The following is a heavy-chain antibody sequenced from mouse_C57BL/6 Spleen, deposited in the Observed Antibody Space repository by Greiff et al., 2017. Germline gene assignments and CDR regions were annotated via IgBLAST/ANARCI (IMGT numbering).Heavy chain of an antibody. Sequence: VQGVESGAELVKPGASVKLSCKASGYTFTSYWMHWVKQRPGQGLEWIGMIHPNSGSTNYNEKFKSKATLTVDKSSSTAYMQLSSLTSEDSAVYYCARYDWDYFDYWGQGTTLTVSS. CDR1: GYTFTSYW. V-gene: IGHV1-64*01. CDR3: ARYDWDYFDY. CDR2: IHPNSGST. J-gene: IGHJ2*01. D-gene: IGHD2-12*01.